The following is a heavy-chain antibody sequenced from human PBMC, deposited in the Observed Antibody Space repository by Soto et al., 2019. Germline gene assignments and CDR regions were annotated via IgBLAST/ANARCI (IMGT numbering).Heavy chain of an antibody. Sequence: SETLSLTCTVSGGSISSYYWSWIRQPPGKGLEWIGYIYYSGSTNYNPSLKSRVTISVDTSKNQFSLKLSSVTAADTAVYYCARSPSLTYYDFWRGSYNWFDPWGQGTLVTVSS. V-gene: IGHV4-59*01. CDR1: GGSISSYY. D-gene: IGHD3-3*01. CDR3: ARSPSLTYYDFWRGSYNWFDP. CDR2: IYYSGST. J-gene: IGHJ5*02.